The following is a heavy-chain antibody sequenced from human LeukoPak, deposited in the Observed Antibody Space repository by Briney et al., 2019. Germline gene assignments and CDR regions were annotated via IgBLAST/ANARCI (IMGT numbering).Heavy chain of an antibody. Sequence: GGSLRLSCEASGFTFSIFTMSWVRQAPGKGLEWISTINSNGDSTYYADSVKGRFTISRDNSKNTVFLQMNSLSAEDTAVYYCAEDGLCPDVCPTKIAASGYFDSWGQGIPVTVSS. J-gene: IGHJ4*02. D-gene: IGHD6-25*01. CDR3: AEDGLCPDVCPTKIAASGYFDS. CDR1: GFTFSIFT. CDR2: INSNGDST. V-gene: IGHV3-23*01.